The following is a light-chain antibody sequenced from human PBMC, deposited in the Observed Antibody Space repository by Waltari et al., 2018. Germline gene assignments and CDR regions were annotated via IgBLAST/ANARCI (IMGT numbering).Light chain of an antibody. CDR2: SDD. Sequence: QSVLTQAPSVSGAPRQRVTISCSGSSSNIGNNAVNWYQQLPGKAPKLLIYSDDVLPSGVAARFSASKSGTSASLAISGLQSEDEADYYCSAWDDNLNGPVFGGGTKLTVL. J-gene: IGLJ3*02. CDR1: SSNIGNNA. V-gene: IGLV1-36*01. CDR3: SAWDDNLNGPV.